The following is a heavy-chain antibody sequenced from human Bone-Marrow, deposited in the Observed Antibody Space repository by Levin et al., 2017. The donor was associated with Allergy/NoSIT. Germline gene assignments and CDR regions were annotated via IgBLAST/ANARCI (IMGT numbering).Heavy chain of an antibody. CDR3: ARRRPFLTYDV. Sequence: QTLSLTCTLSGFSLTSGEAVAWIRQPPGKALEWLALIYWDDDKRIRPSLKSRLTITKNTSKNQVGLTVTNMDPVDTATYFCARRRPFLTYDVWGQGILVTVSS. J-gene: IGHJ4*02. CDR1: GFSLTSGEA. D-gene: IGHD2/OR15-2a*01. CDR2: IYWDDDK. V-gene: IGHV2-5*02.